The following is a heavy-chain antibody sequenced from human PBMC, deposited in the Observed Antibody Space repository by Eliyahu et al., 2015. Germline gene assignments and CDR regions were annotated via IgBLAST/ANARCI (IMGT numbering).Heavy chain of an antibody. CDR1: GLTFSDYA. V-gene: IGHV3-23*04. J-gene: IGHJ4*02. Sequence: EVQLVESGGGLIQPGGSLXLSXAAPGLTFSDYAMTWVRQAPGQGLEWVSSXNGNSAAKYYADSVKGRFTISRDNSKSTLFLHMNSLRTEDTATYYCAKNYNFLDSWGQGALVTVSS. D-gene: IGHD1-1*01. CDR2: XNGNSAAK. CDR3: AKNYNFLDS.